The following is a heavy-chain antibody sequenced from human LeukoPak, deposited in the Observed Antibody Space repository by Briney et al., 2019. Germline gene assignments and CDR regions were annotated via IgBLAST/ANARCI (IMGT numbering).Heavy chain of an antibody. Sequence: ASVKVSCKASGYTFTSYDINWVRQATGQGLEWMGWMNPNSGNTGYAQKFQGRVTMTRNTSISTAYMELSSLRSEVTAVYYCARSFCTYYYGSGSYLPGYWGQGTLVTVSS. D-gene: IGHD3-10*01. CDR1: GYTFTSYD. J-gene: IGHJ4*02. CDR3: ARSFCTYYYGSGSYLPGY. CDR2: MNPNSGNT. V-gene: IGHV1-8*01.